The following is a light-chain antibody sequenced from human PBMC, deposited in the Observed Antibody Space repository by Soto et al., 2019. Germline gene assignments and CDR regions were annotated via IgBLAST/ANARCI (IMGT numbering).Light chain of an antibody. CDR2: END. Sequence: QAVLTQPPSVSAGPGQRVTISCSGSTSNIGYNFVSWYQQFPGAAPKLLICENDKRVSGTPDRFSGSKSGTSGTLAITGLQTGDEADYYCATWESSLSIAVFGGGTKLTVL. CDR3: ATWESSLSIAV. J-gene: IGLJ2*01. V-gene: IGLV1-51*02. CDR1: TSNIGYNF.